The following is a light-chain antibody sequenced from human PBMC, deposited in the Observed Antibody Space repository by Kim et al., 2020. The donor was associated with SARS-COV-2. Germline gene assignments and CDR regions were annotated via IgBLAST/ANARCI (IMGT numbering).Light chain of an antibody. CDR3: ASWDDRLNGRL. Sequence: GRGFLISCDGSSSNSGWNPVSWFQQVPGTAPKFLVATDNQRPSAVPDRFSASKSGTSASLVISGLQSEDEAEYHCASWDDRLNGRLFGGGTQLTVL. CDR2: TDN. CDR1: SSNSGWNP. V-gene: IGLV1-44*01. J-gene: IGLJ3*02.